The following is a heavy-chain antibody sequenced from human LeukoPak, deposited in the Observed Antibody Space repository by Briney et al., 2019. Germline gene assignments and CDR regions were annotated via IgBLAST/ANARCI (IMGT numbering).Heavy chain of an antibody. V-gene: IGHV3-30-3*01. Sequence: PGGSLRLSCEASGFNFDEYAMHWVRQAPGKGLEWVAVISYDGSNKYYADSVKGRFTISRDNSKNTLYLQMNSLRAEDTAVYYCARTTGLDKWGQGTLVTVSS. CDR2: ISYDGSNK. D-gene: IGHD2-2*03. CDR1: GFNFDEYA. J-gene: IGHJ4*02. CDR3: ARTTGLDK.